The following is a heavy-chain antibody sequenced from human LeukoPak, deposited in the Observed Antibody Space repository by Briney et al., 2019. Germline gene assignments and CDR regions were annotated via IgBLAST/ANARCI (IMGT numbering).Heavy chain of an antibody. D-gene: IGHD3-10*01. Sequence: PGGSLRLSCAASGFTFSSYAMHWVRQAPGKGLEWVAVISYDGSNKYYADSVKGRFTISRDNSKNTLYLQMNSLRAEDTAVYYCARNSAYGSGGCGPSYWGQGTLVTVSS. V-gene: IGHV3-30-3*01. CDR3: ARNSAYGSGGCGPSY. J-gene: IGHJ4*02. CDR1: GFTFSSYA. CDR2: ISYDGSNK.